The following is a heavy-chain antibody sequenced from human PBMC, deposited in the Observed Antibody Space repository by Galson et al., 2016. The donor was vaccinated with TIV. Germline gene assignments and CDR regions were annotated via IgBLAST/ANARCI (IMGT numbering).Heavy chain of an antibody. D-gene: IGHD1-26*01. CDR2: IYKRDSYNSGST. CDR1: GSSISSGGNY. J-gene: IGHJ1*01. CDR3: ARWADSGSYYEYFHH. Sequence: TLSLTCNVSGSSISSGGNYWSWIRQHPGKGLEWIGYIYKRDSYNSGSTYYNPSLKNRVSISVDTSKNHFSLRLSSVTAADTAVYYCARWADSGSYYEYFHHWGQGTLVTVSS. V-gene: IGHV4-31*03.